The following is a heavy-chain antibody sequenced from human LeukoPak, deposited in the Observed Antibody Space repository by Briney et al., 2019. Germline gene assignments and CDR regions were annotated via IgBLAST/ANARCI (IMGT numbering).Heavy chain of an antibody. J-gene: IGHJ4*02. CDR2: ISSSGSTI. Sequence: GGSLRLSCAASGFTFSSYAMHWIRQTPGKGLEWVSYISSSGSTIYYADSVKRRFIISSDNAKNSLYLQMNSLRAEDTAVYYCARDMGSSSWYVSLDYGGQGTLVMVSS. V-gene: IGHV3-48*04. CDR1: GFTFSSYA. CDR3: ARDMGSSSWYVSLDY. D-gene: IGHD6-13*01.